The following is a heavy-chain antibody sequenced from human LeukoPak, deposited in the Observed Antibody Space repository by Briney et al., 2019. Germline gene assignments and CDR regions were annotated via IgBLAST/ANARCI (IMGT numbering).Heavy chain of an antibody. CDR3: ARSLGLERRYYFYYMDV. CDR2: IYYSGST. CDR1: GGYISSYY. Sequence: PSETLSLTCTVSGGYISSYYWSWIRQPPGKGLERIRYIYYSGSTNYNPSLKSRVTISVDTSKNHFSLKLRSVTAADTAVYYCARSLGLERRYYFYYMDVWGKGTTVTVSS. D-gene: IGHD1-1*01. V-gene: IGHV4-59*01. J-gene: IGHJ6*03.